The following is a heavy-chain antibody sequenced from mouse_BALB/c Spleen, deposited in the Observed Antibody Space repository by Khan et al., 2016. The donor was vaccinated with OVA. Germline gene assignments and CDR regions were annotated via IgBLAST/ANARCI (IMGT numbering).Heavy chain of an antibody. J-gene: IGHJ2*01. CDR2: ITVKSDNSGA. D-gene: IGHD1-1*01. V-gene: IGHV13-2*02. Sequence: VQRGETGGGLVRPGNSLKLSCVTSGFTFSYYRMHWLRQFPGKRLEWIAVITVKSDNSGANYAESVKGRFTISRDDSKSSVYLQMNRLREEDTATYYSSRGGYYYGTPFDYWGQGTTLTVSS. CDR1: GFTFSYYR. CDR3: SRGGYYYGTPFDY.